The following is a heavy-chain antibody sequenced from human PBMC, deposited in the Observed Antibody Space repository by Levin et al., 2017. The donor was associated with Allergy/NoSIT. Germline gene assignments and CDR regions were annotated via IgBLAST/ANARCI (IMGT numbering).Heavy chain of an antibody. CDR3: ARAKGGGGSGWRRGFDY. Sequence: LSLTCAGSGFTFSSYGMHWVRQAPGKGLEWVAVMSYDGSNKKYGDPVKGRFTISRDNPKNTLYLQMNSLRPEDTAVYYCARAKGGGGSGWRRGFDYWGQGTLVTVSS. D-gene: IGHD6-19*01. J-gene: IGHJ4*02. V-gene: IGHV3-30*03. CDR2: MSYDGSNK. CDR1: GFTFSSYG.